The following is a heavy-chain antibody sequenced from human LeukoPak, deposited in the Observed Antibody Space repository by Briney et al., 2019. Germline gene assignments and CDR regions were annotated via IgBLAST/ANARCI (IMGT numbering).Heavy chain of an antibody. V-gene: IGHV3-43D*03. J-gene: IGHJ3*02. CDR3: ARGHYDGDAFDI. CDR1: GFTFDDYA. D-gene: IGHD3-22*01. Sequence: GGSLRLSCAASGFTFDDYAMHWVRQAPGKGLEWVSLISWDGGSTYYADSVKGRFTISRDNAKNSLYLQMNSLRAEDTAVYYCARGHYDGDAFDIWGQGTMVTVSS. CDR2: ISWDGGST.